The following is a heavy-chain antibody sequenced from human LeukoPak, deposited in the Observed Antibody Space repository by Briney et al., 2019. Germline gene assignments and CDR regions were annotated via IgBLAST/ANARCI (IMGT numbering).Heavy chain of an antibody. V-gene: IGHV3-11*01. Sequence: GGSLRLSCAASGFTFSDSYMSWIRQAPGKGLEYISYIISSGSTIYYADSVKGRFTLSRDNAKNSLSLEMNSLRAEDTAVYYCARGKYSFDYWGQGTLVTVSS. CDR1: GFTFSDSY. J-gene: IGHJ4*02. CDR2: IISSGSTI. CDR3: ARGKYSFDY.